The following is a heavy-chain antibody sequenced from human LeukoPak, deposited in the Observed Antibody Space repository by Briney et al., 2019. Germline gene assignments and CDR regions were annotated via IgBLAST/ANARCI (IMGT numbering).Heavy chain of an antibody. CDR3: AKVPRVPSTYYYDNTVSY. Sequence: SETLSPTCAVYNGSFSGNYWSWIRQPPGKGLEWIGEVNHNAKAYYNPSLKSRVTISIDMSKNQISLKLTSVTAADTAVYYCAKVPRVPSTYYYDNTVSYXAXGTXVTVSS. CDR1: NGSFSGNY. V-gene: IGHV4-34*01. J-gene: IGHJ4*02. D-gene: IGHD3-22*01. CDR2: VNHNAKA.